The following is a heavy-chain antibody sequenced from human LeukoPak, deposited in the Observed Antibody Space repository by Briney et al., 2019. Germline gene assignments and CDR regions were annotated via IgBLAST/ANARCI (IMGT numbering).Heavy chain of an antibody. D-gene: IGHD1-1*01. CDR3: ARGTTGTAWNWFDP. CDR2: ISSSSTTI. Sequence: PGGSLRLSCAASGFTFSIFSMNWVRQAPGKGLEWVSYISSSSTTIYYADSVKGRFTISRDNANNSLYLQMNSLRAEDTAVYHCARGTTGTAWNWFDPWGQGTLVTVSS. V-gene: IGHV3-48*01. J-gene: IGHJ5*02. CDR1: GFTFSIFS.